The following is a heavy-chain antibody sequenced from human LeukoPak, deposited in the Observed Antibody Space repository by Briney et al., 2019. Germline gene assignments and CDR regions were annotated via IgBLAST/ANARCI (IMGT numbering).Heavy chain of an antibody. V-gene: IGHV4-30-2*01. CDR2: IYHSGST. D-gene: IGHD2-15*01. Sequence: SETLSLTCAVSGGSISSGGYSWSWIRQPPGKGLEWIGYIYHSGSTYYNPSLKSRVTIPVDRSKNQFSLKLSSVTAADTAVYYCARASPYCSGGSCYSVADYWGQGTLVTVSS. J-gene: IGHJ4*02. CDR1: GGSISSGGYS. CDR3: ARASPYCSGGSCYSVADY.